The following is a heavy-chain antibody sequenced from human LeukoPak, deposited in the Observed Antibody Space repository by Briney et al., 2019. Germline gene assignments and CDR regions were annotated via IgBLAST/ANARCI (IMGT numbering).Heavy chain of an antibody. Sequence: GGSPRLSCAASGFTFSSYRMRWVRQAPGKGLEWVANIKEEGSDKCYGGSGKCRVTTSRDKSKNSLYVQMDRLRAEDTAVYYCARGIWLGELLQNGFDFWGQGTLVTVSS. CDR1: GFTFSSYR. J-gene: IGHJ4*02. V-gene: IGHV3-7*01. D-gene: IGHD3-10*01. CDR2: IKEEGSDK. CDR3: ARGIWLGELLQNGFDF.